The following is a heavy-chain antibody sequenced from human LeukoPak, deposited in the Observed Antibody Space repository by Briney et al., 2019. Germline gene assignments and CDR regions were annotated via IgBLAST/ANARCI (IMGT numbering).Heavy chain of an antibody. D-gene: IGHD6-13*01. V-gene: IGHV5-51*01. J-gene: IGHJ3*02. CDR1: GNIFTNHW. Sequence: GESLKISCKGSGNIFTNHWIGWVRQMPGKGLEWMGIIFPGDSDTRYSPSFQGQVTVSADKSISTAYLQWNSLKASDTAMYYCARPGIASAQLDAFDIWGQGTMVTVSS. CDR3: ARPGIASAQLDAFDI. CDR2: IFPGDSDT.